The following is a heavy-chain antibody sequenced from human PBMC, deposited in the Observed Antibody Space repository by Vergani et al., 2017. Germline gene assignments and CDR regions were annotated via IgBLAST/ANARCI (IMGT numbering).Heavy chain of an antibody. J-gene: IGHJ6*03. Sequence: QVQVVQSGAEVKKSGASVKVSCKTSGYTFSNYYMHWVRQAPGQGLEWMGIINPIGGHTNYAQKFQGSVIITRDTSTSTVYMELSSLRSEETAIYYCARDSVDSGSYYYYYYYMDVWGKGTTVTVSS. CDR1: GYTFSNYY. D-gene: IGHD1-26*01. CDR2: INPIGGHT. V-gene: IGHV1-46*01. CDR3: ARDSVDSGSYYYYYYYMDV.